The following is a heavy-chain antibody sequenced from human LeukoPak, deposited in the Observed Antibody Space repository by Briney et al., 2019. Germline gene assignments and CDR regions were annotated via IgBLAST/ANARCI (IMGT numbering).Heavy chain of an antibody. J-gene: IGHJ6*02. D-gene: IGHD4-17*01. CDR1: GGSISSGGYS. Sequence: PSQTLSLTCAVSGGSISSGGYSWSWIRQPPGKGLEWIGYIYHSGSTYYNPSLKSRVTISVDKSKNQFSLKLGSVTAADTAVYYCASWNGDYYYYYGMDVWGQGTTVTVSS. CDR3: ASWNGDYYYYYGMDV. CDR2: IYHSGST. V-gene: IGHV4-30-2*01.